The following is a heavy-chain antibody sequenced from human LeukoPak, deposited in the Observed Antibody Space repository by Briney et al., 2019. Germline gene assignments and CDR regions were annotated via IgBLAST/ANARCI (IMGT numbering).Heavy chain of an antibody. CDR1: GFTFSSYA. J-gene: IGHJ4*02. CDR2: ISGSGGST. V-gene: IGHV3-23*01. D-gene: IGHD3-3*01. Sequence: PGGSLRLSCAASGFTFSSYAMSWVRQAPGKGLEWVSAISGSGGSTYYADSVKGRFTISRDNSKNTLYLQMNSLRAGDTAVYYCAAYYDFWSGPYYFDYWGQGTLVTVSS. CDR3: AAYYDFWSGPYYFDY.